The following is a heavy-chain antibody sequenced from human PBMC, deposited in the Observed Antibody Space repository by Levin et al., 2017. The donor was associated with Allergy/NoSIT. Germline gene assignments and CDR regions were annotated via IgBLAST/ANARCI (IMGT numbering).Heavy chain of an antibody. D-gene: IGHD2-21*02. CDR1: GYYFSDYG. Sequence: GESLKISCKASGYYFSDYGITWVRQAPGQGLEWMGWISVSNGKTKYVEKFQGRVTMTTDKSTSTAYMALRSLRSYDTAGEECARDSVELVGTEPDYWGQGTLVTVSS. J-gene: IGHJ4*02. CDR3: ARDSVELVGTEPDY. CDR2: ISVSNGKT. V-gene: IGHV1-18*01.